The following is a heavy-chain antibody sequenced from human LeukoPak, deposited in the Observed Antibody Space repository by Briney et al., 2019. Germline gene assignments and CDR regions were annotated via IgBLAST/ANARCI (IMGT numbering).Heavy chain of an antibody. V-gene: IGHV4-4*02. CDR3: ASRYCSSTSCYHSGHAFDI. CDR1: GGSISSSNW. Sequence: SETLSLTCAVSGGSISSSNWWSWVRQPPGKGLEWIGEIYHSGSTNYNPSLKSRVTISVDKSKNQFSLKLSSVTAADTAVYYCASRYCSSTSCYHSGHAFDIWGQGTMVTVSS. J-gene: IGHJ3*02. CDR2: IYHSGST. D-gene: IGHD2-2*01.